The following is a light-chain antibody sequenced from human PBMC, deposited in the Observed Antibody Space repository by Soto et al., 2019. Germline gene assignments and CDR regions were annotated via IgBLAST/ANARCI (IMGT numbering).Light chain of an antibody. Sequence: QSALTQPASVSGSPGQSITISCTGTSSDVGGYNYVSWYQQHPGKAPKLMIYDVSNGPSGVSNRFSGSKSGNTASLTISGLQAEDEADYYCSSYTSSSTLGVFGGGTKLTVL. CDR2: DVS. CDR1: SSDVGGYNY. J-gene: IGLJ2*01. V-gene: IGLV2-14*01. CDR3: SSYTSSSTLGV.